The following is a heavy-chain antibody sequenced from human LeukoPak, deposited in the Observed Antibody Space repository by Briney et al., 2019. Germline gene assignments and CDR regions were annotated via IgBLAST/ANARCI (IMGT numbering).Heavy chain of an antibody. CDR1: GGSFSGYY. Sequence: SETLSLTCAVYGGSFSGYYWSWIRQAPGKGLEWIGEINHSGSTNYNPSLKSRVTISVNASKNQFSLKLSSVTAADTAVYYCARGLTWIQHRFEPWGQGTLVTVSS. V-gene: IGHV4-34*01. D-gene: IGHD5-18*01. CDR2: INHSGST. J-gene: IGHJ5*02. CDR3: ARGLTWIQHRFEP.